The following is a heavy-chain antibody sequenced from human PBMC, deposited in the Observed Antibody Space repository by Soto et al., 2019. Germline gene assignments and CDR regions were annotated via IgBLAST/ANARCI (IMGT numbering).Heavy chain of an antibody. CDR2: VSVSGGTT. CDR1: GFTFSSYA. Sequence: GGSRRLSCAASGFTFSSYAMSWVRQAPGKGLEWVSTVSVSGGTTYYADSLKGRFTISRDNSKKTVYLQMNRLRADDTAIYYCAKGLYYYDSSGYRLFDYWGQGTLVTVSS. J-gene: IGHJ4*02. D-gene: IGHD3-22*01. V-gene: IGHV3-23*01. CDR3: AKGLYYYDSSGYRLFDY.